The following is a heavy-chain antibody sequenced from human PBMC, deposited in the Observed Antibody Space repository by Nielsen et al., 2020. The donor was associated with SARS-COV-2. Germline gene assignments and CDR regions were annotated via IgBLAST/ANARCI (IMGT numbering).Heavy chain of an antibody. J-gene: IGHJ4*02. V-gene: IGHV3-23*01. CDR1: GFTFSSYS. Sequence: GESLKISCAASGFTFSSYSMNWVRQAPGKGLEWVSVISDSGDSAYYADSVEGRFTISRDNSKNTVYLQMNSLRAEDTAVYYCAKENCGGDDCWVDYWGQGTLVTVSS. CDR3: AKENCGGDDCWVDY. D-gene: IGHD2-21*02. CDR2: ISDSGDSA.